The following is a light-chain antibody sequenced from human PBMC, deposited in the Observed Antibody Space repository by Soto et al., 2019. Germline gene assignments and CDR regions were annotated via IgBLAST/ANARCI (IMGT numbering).Light chain of an antibody. V-gene: IGLV2-14*01. CDR1: SSDVGGYNY. CDR2: DVS. CDR3: SSYTSSSILYV. J-gene: IGLJ1*01. Sequence: QSALTQPASVSGSPGQSITISCTGTSSDVGGYNYVSWYQQHPGKAPKLMIYDVSNRPSGVSNRFSGSKSGNTASLIISGLQAEDEADYYCSSYTSSSILYVFGTGTKVTVL.